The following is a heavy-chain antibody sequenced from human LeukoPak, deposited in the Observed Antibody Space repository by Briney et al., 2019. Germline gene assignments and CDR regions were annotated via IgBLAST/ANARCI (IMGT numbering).Heavy chain of an antibody. Sequence: SVKVTRKASACTFSSYTISWVRQPPGQGLEWMGRIIPILGIANYAQQVQGRVTITADNTTSTAYMKMSSLRSEDTAVYYCAKDWGSSGSYSFDYWGQGTLVTVSS. D-gene: IGHD1-26*01. V-gene: IGHV1-69*04. CDR1: ACTFSSYT. CDR3: AKDWGSSGSYSFDY. CDR2: IIPILGIA. J-gene: IGHJ4*02.